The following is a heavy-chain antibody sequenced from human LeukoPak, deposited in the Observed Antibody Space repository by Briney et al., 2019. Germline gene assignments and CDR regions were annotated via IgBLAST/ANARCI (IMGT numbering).Heavy chain of an antibody. CDR3: ARVYYSSSYDYWYFDL. CDR2: IYYSGST. V-gene: IGHV4-59*01. D-gene: IGHD6-13*01. J-gene: IGHJ2*01. CDR1: EFTFSNYW. Sequence: PGGSLRLSCAASEFTFSNYWMSWIRQPPGKGLEWIGYIYYSGSTNYNPSLKSRVTISVDTSKNQFSLKLSSVTAADTAVYYCARVYYSSSYDYWYFDLWGRGTLVTVSS.